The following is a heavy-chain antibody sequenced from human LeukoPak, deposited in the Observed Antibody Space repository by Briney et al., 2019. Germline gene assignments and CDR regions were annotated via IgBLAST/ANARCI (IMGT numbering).Heavy chain of an antibody. D-gene: IGHD1-26*01. CDR2: VYYSGST. Sequence: SETLSLTCTVSGGSISSYYWNWIRQPPGEGLEWIGYVYYSGSTNYNPSLKSRVTISVDTSKNQFSLNLTSMTAADAAVYYCARAAYIGTTYYYYYMDVWAKGTTVTVSS. V-gene: IGHV4-59*01. CDR3: ARAAYIGTTYYYYYMDV. J-gene: IGHJ6*03. CDR1: GGSISSYY.